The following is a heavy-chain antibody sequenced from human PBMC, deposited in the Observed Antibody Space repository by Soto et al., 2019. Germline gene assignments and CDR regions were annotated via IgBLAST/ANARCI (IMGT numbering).Heavy chain of an antibody. CDR1: GYTFTDYY. CDR2: INSNSGCA. Sequence: ASVKVSCKASGYTFTDYYIHWVRQAPGQGLEWMGWINSNSGCAKDAQKFQGRVTMTRDTSISTAYMELTRVIYDDTAVDYCASECVRNCGGGCLSLEVDYWGQGTQVTVSS. V-gene: IGHV1-2*02. J-gene: IGHJ4*02. CDR3: ASECVRNCGGGCLSLEVDY. D-gene: IGHD2-21*02.